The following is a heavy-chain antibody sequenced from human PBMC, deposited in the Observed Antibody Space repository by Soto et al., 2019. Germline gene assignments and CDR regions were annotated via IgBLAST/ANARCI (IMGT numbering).Heavy chain of an antibody. CDR1: GYSFTGYY. CDR2: INPNSGDT. V-gene: IGHV1-2*02. Sequence: QVQLVQSGAEVKKPGASVKVSCKASGYSFTGYYMHWVRQAPGQGLEWMGWINPNSGDTSYAQKFQGRVTMTRDTSITTAYMGLSSLRADDTAVFYCARGHCSSTSCYGSDYYYGLDVWGQGTTVTVSS. CDR3: ARGHCSSTSCYGSDYYYGLDV. J-gene: IGHJ6*02. D-gene: IGHD2-2*01.